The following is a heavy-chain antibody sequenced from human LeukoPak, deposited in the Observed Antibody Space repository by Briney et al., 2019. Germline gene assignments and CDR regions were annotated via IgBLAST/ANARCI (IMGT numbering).Heavy chain of an antibody. CDR3: ARHVDDSSSWYYFDY. V-gene: IGHV4-59*08. CDR1: GGSISSYY. CDR2: IYYRGST. Sequence: PSETLSLTCTVSGGSISSYYWSWIRQPPGKGLEWIGYIYYRGSTNYNPSLKSRVSFSIDMSKNQFSLKLSSVTAADTAVYYCARHVDDSSSWYYFDYWGQGTLVTVSS. J-gene: IGHJ4*02. D-gene: IGHD6-13*01.